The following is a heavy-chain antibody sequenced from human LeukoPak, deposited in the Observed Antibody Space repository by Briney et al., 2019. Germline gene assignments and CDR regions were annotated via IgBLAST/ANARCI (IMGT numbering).Heavy chain of an antibody. V-gene: IGHV4-34*01. J-gene: IGHJ4*02. CDR3: ARLYSGSYSHYFDY. CDR1: GGSFSGYY. D-gene: IGHD1-26*01. Sequence: SSETLSLTCAVYGGSFSGYYWSWIRQPPGKGLEWIGEINHSGSTNYSPSLKSRVTISVDTSKNQFSLKLSSVTAADTAVYYCARLYSGSYSHYFDYWGQGTLVTVSS. CDR2: INHSGST.